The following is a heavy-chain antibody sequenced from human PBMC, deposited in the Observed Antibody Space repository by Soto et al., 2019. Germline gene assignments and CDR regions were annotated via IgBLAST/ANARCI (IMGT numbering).Heavy chain of an antibody. CDR1: GFTFSSYS. CDR3: AREGSAGVWGIVVVPAADLDY. CDR2: ISSSSSYI. J-gene: IGHJ4*02. V-gene: IGHV3-21*01. D-gene: IGHD2-2*01. Sequence: GGSLRLSCAASGFTFSSYSMNWVRQAPGKGLEWVSSISSSSSYIYYADSVKGRFTISRDNAKNSLYLQMNSLRAEVTAVYYCAREGSAGVWGIVVVPAADLDYWGQGTLVTVSS.